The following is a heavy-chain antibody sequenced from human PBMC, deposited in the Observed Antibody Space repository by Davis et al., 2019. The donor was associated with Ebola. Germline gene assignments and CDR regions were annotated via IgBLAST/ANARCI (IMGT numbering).Heavy chain of an antibody. Sequence: GGSLRLSCADSVITFSSYAMTWVRQAPGKGLEWVSAISGSGGTTYYAGSVKGRFTVYRDNSKNTLYLQMNSLRAEDTAVYYCARDPGAYFFDHWGQGILVTVSS. D-gene: IGHD3-16*01. V-gene: IGHV3-23*01. CDR1: VITFSSYA. CDR2: ISGSGGTT. J-gene: IGHJ4*02. CDR3: ARDPGAYFFDH.